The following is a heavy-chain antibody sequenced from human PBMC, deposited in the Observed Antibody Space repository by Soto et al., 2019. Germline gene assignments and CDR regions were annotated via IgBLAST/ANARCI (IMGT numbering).Heavy chain of an antibody. CDR1: GGSISSSSYY. J-gene: IGHJ6*02. CDR2: IYYSGST. Sequence: SETLSLTCTVSGGSISSSSYYWGWIRQPPGKGLEWIGSIYYSGSTYYNPSLKSRVTISVDTSKNQFSLKLSSVTAADTAVYYCARHLKHPYYYGMDVWGQGTTVTVSS. D-gene: IGHD2-21*01. V-gene: IGHV4-39*01. CDR3: ARHLKHPYYYGMDV.